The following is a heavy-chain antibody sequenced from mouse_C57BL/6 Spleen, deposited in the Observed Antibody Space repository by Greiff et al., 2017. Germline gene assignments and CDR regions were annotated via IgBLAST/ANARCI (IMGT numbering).Heavy chain of an antibody. Sequence: QVQLQQSGAELVKPGASVKLSCKASGYTFTSYWMHWVKQRPGRGLEWIGRIDPNSGGTKYNEKFKSKATLTVDKHSSTAYMQLSSLTSEDSAVYYCAKEGFYYDYDEGYAMDYWGQGTSVTVSS. J-gene: IGHJ4*01. CDR3: AKEGFYYDYDEGYAMDY. D-gene: IGHD2-4*01. CDR1: GYTFTSYW. CDR2: IDPNSGGT. V-gene: IGHV1-72*01.